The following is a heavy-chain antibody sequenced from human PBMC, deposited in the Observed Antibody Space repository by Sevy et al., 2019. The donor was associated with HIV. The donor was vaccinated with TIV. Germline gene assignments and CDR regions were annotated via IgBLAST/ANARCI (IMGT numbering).Heavy chain of an antibody. CDR2: INPNGGGT. CDR1: DYTFSTQG. J-gene: IGHJ4*02. D-gene: IGHD3-10*01. Sequence: ASVKVSCKASDYTFSTQGFNWVRQAPGQGLEWMGWINPNGGGTNIGQKFHGRVTMSRDTSITTAYMELTRLRSNDTGVYFCARSVYGSGTYLNDYWGQGTLVTVSS. CDR3: ARSVYGSGTYLNDY. V-gene: IGHV1-2*02.